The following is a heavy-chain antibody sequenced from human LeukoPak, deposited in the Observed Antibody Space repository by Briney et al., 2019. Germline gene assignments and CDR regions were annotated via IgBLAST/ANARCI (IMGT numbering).Heavy chain of an antibody. J-gene: IGHJ6*03. CDR1: GFTFSNYG. CDR2: ISSSSSYI. V-gene: IGHV3-21*01. D-gene: IGHD6-19*01. CDR3: AKSSGWNYYYYYMDV. Sequence: PGGSLRLSCAASGFTFSNYGMSWVRQAPGKGLEWVSSISSSSSYIYYADSVKGRFTISRDNAKNSLYLQMNSLRAEDTAVYYCAKSSGWNYYYYYMDVWGKGTTVIAS.